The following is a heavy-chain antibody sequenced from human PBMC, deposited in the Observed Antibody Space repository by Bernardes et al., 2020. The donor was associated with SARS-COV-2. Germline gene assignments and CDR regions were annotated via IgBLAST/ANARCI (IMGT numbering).Heavy chain of an antibody. D-gene: IGHD2-15*01. V-gene: IGHV4-4*02. CDR3: ARTTPGGYCSGGSCYWAWFDP. Sequence: SETLSLTCAVSGGPISSSNWWSWVRQPPGKGLEWIGEIYHSGSTNYNPSLKSRVTISVDKSKNQFSLKLSSVTAADTAVYYCARTTPGGYCSGGSCYWAWFDPWGQGTLVTVSS. J-gene: IGHJ5*02. CDR1: GGPISSSNW. CDR2: IYHSGST.